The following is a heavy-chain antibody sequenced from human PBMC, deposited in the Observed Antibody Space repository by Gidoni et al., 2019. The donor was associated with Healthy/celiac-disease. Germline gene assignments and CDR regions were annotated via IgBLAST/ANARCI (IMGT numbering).Heavy chain of an antibody. CDR3: ARGYCSGGSGYSLNWFDP. V-gene: IGHV1-2*02. Sequence: QVHLVQSGAEVKKPFSSVTVSCKASGYTFTGYYMHWVRQAPGQGLEWMGWINPNSGGTNYAQKFKGRVTMTRDTSISTAYMELSRLRSDDTAVYYCARGYCSGGSGYSLNWFDPWGQGTLVTVSS. J-gene: IGHJ5*02. CDR1: GYTFTGYY. D-gene: IGHD2-15*01. CDR2: INPNSGGT.